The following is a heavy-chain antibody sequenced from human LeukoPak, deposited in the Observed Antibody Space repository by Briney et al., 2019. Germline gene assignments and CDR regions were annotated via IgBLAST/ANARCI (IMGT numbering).Heavy chain of an antibody. D-gene: IGHD4-17*01. Sequence: SETLSLTCTVSGGSISSSSYYWGWIRQPPGKGLEWIGSIYYSGSTYYNPSLKSRVTISVDTSKNQFSLKLSSVTAADTAAYYCARQGGPYGDLDYWGQGTLVTVSS. CDR3: ARQGGPYGDLDY. V-gene: IGHV4-39*01. CDR2: IYYSGST. J-gene: IGHJ4*02. CDR1: GGSISSSSYY.